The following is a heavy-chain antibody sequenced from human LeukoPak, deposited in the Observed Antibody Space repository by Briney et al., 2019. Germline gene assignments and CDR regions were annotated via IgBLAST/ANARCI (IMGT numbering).Heavy chain of an antibody. D-gene: IGHD3-10*01. CDR3: ASHYFDDAFDV. CDR2: IYYSGST. Sequence: SETLSLTCTVSGGSISSYYWSWIRQPPGKGPEWIGYIYYSGSTNYNPSLKSRVTISVDTSKNQFSLKLSSVTAADTAVYYCASHYFDDAFDVWGQGTMVTVSS. CDR1: GGSISSYY. J-gene: IGHJ3*01. V-gene: IGHV4-59*08.